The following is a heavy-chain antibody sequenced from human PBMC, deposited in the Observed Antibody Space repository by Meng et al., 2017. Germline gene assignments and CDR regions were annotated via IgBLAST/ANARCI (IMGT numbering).Heavy chain of an antibody. CDR1: GGALSGYS. Sequence: QVRLQPWGAGLMKPSETLSLTCAVYGGALSGYSWSWIRQPPGKGLEWIGEINHSGSTNYNPSLKSRVTISVDTSKNQFSLKLSSVTAADTAVYYCARRRGGSSDWFDPWGQGTLVTVSS. V-gene: IGHV4-34*01. CDR2: INHSGST. D-gene: IGHD6-6*01. CDR3: ARRRGGSSDWFDP. J-gene: IGHJ5*02.